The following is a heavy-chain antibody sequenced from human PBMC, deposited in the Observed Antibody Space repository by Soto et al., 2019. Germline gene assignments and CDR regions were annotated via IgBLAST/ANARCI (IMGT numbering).Heavy chain of an antibody. CDR3: AKLEGIAVAGARFDY. J-gene: IGHJ4*02. CDR1: GFTFSSYA. Sequence: EVQLLESGGGLVQPGGSLRLSCAASGFTFSSYAMSWVRQAPGKGLEWVSAISGSGGSTYYADSVKGRFTISRDNSKNTLDLQMNSLRAEDTAVYYCAKLEGIAVAGARFDYWGQGTLVTVSS. CDR2: ISGSGGST. D-gene: IGHD6-19*01. V-gene: IGHV3-23*01.